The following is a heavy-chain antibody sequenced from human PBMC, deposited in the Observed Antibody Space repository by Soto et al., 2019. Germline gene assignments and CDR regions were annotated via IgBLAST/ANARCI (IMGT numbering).Heavy chain of an antibody. D-gene: IGHD4-17*01. J-gene: IGHJ5*02. Sequence: EVQLLESGGGLVQPGGSLRLSCAASGFTFSSYAMSWVRQAPGKGLKWVSAISGSGGSTYYADSVKGRFTISRDNSKNTLYLQMNSLRAEDTAVYYCAKDHADGDYVGWFDPWGQGTLVTVSS. CDR3: AKDHADGDYVGWFDP. CDR1: GFTFSSYA. CDR2: ISGSGGST. V-gene: IGHV3-23*01.